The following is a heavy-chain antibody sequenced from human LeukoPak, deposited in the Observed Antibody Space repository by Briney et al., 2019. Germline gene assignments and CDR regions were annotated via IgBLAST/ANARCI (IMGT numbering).Heavy chain of an antibody. CDR1: GFTFSSYW. J-gene: IGHJ4*02. CDR3: ARESLLIAAPFDY. D-gene: IGHD6-6*01. V-gene: IGHV3-74*01. Sequence: GRSLRLSCAASGFTFSSYWMHWVRHAPGKGLVWVSRINTDGSSTSYADSVKGRFTISRDNAKNTLYLQMNSLRAEDTAVYYCARESLLIAAPFDYWGQGTLVTVSS. CDR2: INTDGSST.